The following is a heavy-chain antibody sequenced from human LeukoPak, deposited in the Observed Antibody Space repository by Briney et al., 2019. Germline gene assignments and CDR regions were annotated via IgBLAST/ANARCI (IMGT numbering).Heavy chain of an antibody. J-gene: IGHJ6*02. CDR2: ISYDGSNR. V-gene: IGHV3-30-3*01. CDR1: GFTFSSYA. D-gene: IGHD6-6*01. Sequence: GRSLRLSCAASGFTFSSYAMHWVCQAPGKGLEWVAVISYDGSNRYYSDSVKGRFTISRDNAKNSLYLQMNSLRAEDTAVYYCARVGGIAARLYYYYGMDVWGQGTTVTVSS. CDR3: ARVGGIAARLYYYYGMDV.